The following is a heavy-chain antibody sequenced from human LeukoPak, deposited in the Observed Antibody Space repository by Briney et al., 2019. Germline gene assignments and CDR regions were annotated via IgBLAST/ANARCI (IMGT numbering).Heavy chain of an antibody. D-gene: IGHD6-13*01. J-gene: IGHJ4*02. CDR3: ARQVASAGTAGFDF. Sequence: SETLSLTCTVSGGSISSYYWSWIRQPAGKGLEWIGRIYSTGSTNYSPSLKSRVTMSVDTSKNQFSLRLRSVTAADTAVYYCARQVASAGTAGFDFWGQGALVTVSS. V-gene: IGHV4-4*07. CDR2: IYSTGST. CDR1: GGSISSYY.